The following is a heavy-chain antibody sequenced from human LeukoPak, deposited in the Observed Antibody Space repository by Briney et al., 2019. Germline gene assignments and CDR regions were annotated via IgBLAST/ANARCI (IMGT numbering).Heavy chain of an antibody. Sequence: GRSLRLSCAASGFTFDDFAMHWVRRAPGKGLEWVSGISWNSRSIGYADSVKGRFTISRDNANNSLSLQLSSLRAEDTALYYCAKGLEVAASGYFDYWGQGTLVTVSS. V-gene: IGHV3-9*01. J-gene: IGHJ4*02. CDR3: AKGLEVAASGYFDY. CDR2: ISWNSRSI. CDR1: GFTFDDFA. D-gene: IGHD5-24*01.